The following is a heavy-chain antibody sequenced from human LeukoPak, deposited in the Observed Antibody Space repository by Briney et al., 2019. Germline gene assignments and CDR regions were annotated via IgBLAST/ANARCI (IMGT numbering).Heavy chain of an antibody. CDR2: ISSTGYTT. V-gene: IGHV3-23*01. CDR3: AIRRDSSARAFDY. D-gene: IGHD6-6*01. Sequence: GGSLRLSCAASAFPFTTYAMYWVRQAPGKGLEWVSVISSTGYTTYYADSVKDRFTVSRDNSQNTLYLQMNSLRAEDTAVYYCAIRRDSSARAFDYWGQGTLVTVSS. J-gene: IGHJ4*02. CDR1: AFPFTTYA.